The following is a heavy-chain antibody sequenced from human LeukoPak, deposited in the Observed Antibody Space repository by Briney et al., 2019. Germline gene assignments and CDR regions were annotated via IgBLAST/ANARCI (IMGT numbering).Heavy chain of an antibody. J-gene: IGHJ4*02. CDR1: GFTFSSYA. CDR2: VSGRGDST. Sequence: GGSLRLSCAASGFTFSSYAISWVRQAPGKGLEWVSAVSGRGDSTYYADSVKGRFTISRDKSKNTLYLQMNSLRAEDTAVYYCARDSPLGISHHPTYFDYWGQGTLVTVSS. V-gene: IGHV3-23*01. CDR3: ARDSPLGISHHPTYFDY.